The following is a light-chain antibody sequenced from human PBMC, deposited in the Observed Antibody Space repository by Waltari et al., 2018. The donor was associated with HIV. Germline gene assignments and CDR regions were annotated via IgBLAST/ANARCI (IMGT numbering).Light chain of an antibody. CDR1: SSNIGRNY. V-gene: IGLV1-47*01. CDR2: RNN. J-gene: IGLJ2*01. Sequence: QSVLTQPPSASGTPGQRVTISCSGSSSNIGRNYVYCYQHLPGTAPKLLIYRNNQRPSGVPGRFSGSKSGTSASLAISGLRSEDEADYYCATWDDSLSGSLFGGGTKLTVL. CDR3: ATWDDSLSGSL.